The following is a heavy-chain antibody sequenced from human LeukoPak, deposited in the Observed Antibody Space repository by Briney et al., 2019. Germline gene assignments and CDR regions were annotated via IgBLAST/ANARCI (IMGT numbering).Heavy chain of an antibody. Sequence: SQTLSLTCAISGDSVSSKSVAWNWIRQSPSRGLEWLGRTYYRSKWYNDHAVSVKSRITINPDTSKNQFSLQLTSVTPEDTAVYYCAKIIDPFGPRSSFGYWGQGTLVTVSS. V-gene: IGHV6-1*01. J-gene: IGHJ4*02. CDR3: AKIIDPFGPRSSFGY. CDR2: TYYRSKWYN. CDR1: GDSVSSKSVA. D-gene: IGHD6-6*01.